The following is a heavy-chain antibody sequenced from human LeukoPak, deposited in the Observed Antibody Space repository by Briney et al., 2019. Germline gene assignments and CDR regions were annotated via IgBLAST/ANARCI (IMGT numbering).Heavy chain of an antibody. J-gene: IGHJ5*02. CDR3: ARGSYGEGAVRNNWFDP. D-gene: IGHD4-17*01. CDR2: IIPILGIA. CDR1: GGTFSSYT. Sequence: VASVKVSCKASGGTFSSYTISWVRQAPGQGLEWMGRIIPILGIANYAQKFQGRVTITADKSTSTAYMELSSLRSEDTAVYYCARGSYGEGAVRNNWFDPWGQGTLSPSPQ. V-gene: IGHV1-69*02.